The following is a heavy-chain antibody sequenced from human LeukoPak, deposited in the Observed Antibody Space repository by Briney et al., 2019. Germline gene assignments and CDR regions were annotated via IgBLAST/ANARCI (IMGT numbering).Heavy chain of an antibody. Sequence: SESLSLTCAVSGGSLSGDYWSSIRQPPGKGLGWSGYIYDSGSTNYNPSLKSRVTISVDTSKNQFSLKLSSVTAADTAVYYCARGFGPWDYGDSPLFDYWGQGTLVTVSS. CDR1: GGSLSGDY. D-gene: IGHD4-17*01. CDR2: IYDSGST. J-gene: IGHJ4*02. CDR3: ARGFGPWDYGDSPLFDY. V-gene: IGHV4-59*01.